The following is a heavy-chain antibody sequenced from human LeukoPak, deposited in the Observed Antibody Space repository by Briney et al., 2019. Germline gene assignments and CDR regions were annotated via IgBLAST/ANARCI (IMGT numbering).Heavy chain of an antibody. J-gene: IGHJ4*02. D-gene: IGHD3-10*01. V-gene: IGHV3-74*01. Sequence: GGSLRLSCEASGFTFSSYWMHWARQVPGEGLVWVSHINSDGSSTRYADSVKGRFTISRDNAKNTLYLQTNSLRAEDTAVYYCAELTSMVEQYWGQGTLVTVSS. CDR1: GFTFSSYW. CDR2: INSDGSST. CDR3: AELTSMVEQY.